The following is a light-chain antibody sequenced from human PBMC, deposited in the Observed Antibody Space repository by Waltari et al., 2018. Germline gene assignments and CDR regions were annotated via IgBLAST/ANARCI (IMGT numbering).Light chain of an antibody. J-gene: IGLJ3*02. V-gene: IGLV1-44*01. CDR2: NNN. Sequence: QSVLTQPPSTSGTPGQRVTISCSGSSSNVGPNYVSWYQQLPGTAPTLLIYNNNRRPSGVPERFSGSKSGTSASLAISGLQSEDEADYYCAAWDDSLNAWMFGGGTKLTVL. CDR1: SSNVGPNY. CDR3: AAWDDSLNAWM.